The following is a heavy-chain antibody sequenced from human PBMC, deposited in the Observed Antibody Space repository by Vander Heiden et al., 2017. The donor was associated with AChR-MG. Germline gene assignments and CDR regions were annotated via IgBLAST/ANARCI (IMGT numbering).Heavy chain of an antibody. V-gene: IGHV4-59*01. CDR2: SYYNGDS. J-gene: IGHJ4*02. CDR3: ARVSQASTYYFDF. Sequence: QVQLQESGPGLVKPSETLSLTCTVSGASISDYYWSWIRQSPGKGLEWIGYSYYNGDSNHNPSLKGRVTFSRDTSKNQFSLKLASVTAADTAVYYCARVSQASTYYFDFWGQGTLVTVSS. CDR1: GASISDYY.